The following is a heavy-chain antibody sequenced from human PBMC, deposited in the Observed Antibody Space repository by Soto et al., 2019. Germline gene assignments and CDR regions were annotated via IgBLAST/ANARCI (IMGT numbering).Heavy chain of an antibody. CDR1: GYTFSNYG. CDR3: SRFIMVGGWLDPTYYHGMYV. D-gene: IGHD6-19*01. V-gene: IGHV1-18*01. CDR2: ISGYNGNT. Sequence: ASVKVSCKTSGYTFSNYGINWVRQAPGQGLEWMGWISGYNGNTNYAQTVQGRVTMTTDASTGTVYMELRSLKSDETAIYYCSRFIMVGGWLDPTYYHGMYVWGQGTTVTVSS. J-gene: IGHJ6*02.